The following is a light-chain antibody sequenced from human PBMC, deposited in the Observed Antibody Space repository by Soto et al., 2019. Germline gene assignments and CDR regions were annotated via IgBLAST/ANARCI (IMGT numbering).Light chain of an antibody. CDR2: GAS. J-gene: IGKJ5*01. V-gene: IGKV3-20*01. Sequence: EIVLTQSPGTLSLSPGERATLSCRASQSISGSYLAWYQQKPGQDLRLLIYGASSRATGIPDRFSGSGSGTDFTLTISRREPEDFAVYYCQLYGSSPRITCGQGTGLEIK. CDR3: QLYGSSPRIT. CDR1: QSISGSY.